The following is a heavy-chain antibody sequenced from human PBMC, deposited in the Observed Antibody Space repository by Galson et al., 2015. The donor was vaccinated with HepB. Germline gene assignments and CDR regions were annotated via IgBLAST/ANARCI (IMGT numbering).Heavy chain of an antibody. CDR3: ARAPFGSSSY. CDR1: GFTFSTYW. J-gene: IGHJ4*02. D-gene: IGHD6-13*01. CDR2: INQDGSEI. Sequence: SLRLSCAGSGFTFSTYWMNWVRQAPGKGLEWVANINQDGSEIYYVDSVKGRFTISRDNAKNSVYLQMNSLRPEDTAVYYCARAPFGSSSYWGQGTLVTVYS. V-gene: IGHV3-7*01.